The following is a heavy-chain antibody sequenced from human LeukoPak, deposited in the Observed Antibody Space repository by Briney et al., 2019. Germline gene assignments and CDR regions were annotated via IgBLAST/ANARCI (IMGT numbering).Heavy chain of an antibody. Sequence: PGGSLRLSCAASGFTFSGSDMHWVRQASGKGLEWVGRIRSKANSYATAYAASVKGRLTISRDDSKNTAYLQMNSLKTEDTAVYYCARDLVVVTGIPGYYYGMDVWGQGTTVTVSS. CDR2: IRSKANSYAT. CDR1: GFTFSGSD. J-gene: IGHJ6*02. D-gene: IGHD2-21*02. CDR3: ARDLVVVTGIPGYYYGMDV. V-gene: IGHV3-73*01.